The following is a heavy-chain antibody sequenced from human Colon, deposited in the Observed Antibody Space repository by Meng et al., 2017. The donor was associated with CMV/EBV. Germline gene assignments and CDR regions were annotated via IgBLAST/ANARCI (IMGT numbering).Heavy chain of an antibody. CDR1: GYSFTGYY. CDR2: MDPTTGRT. J-gene: IGHJ1*01. Sequence: QLVQSGAEVRMPGASVKVSCKASGYSFTGYYIHWVRQAPGQGLEWMGWMDPTTGRTDYAQKFQGTVTMTRDTSISTAYLELSRLTSDDTAVYYCASHSSYVWGSHHWGQGTLVTVSS. V-gene: IGHV1-2*02. CDR3: ASHSSYVWGSHH. D-gene: IGHD3-16*01.